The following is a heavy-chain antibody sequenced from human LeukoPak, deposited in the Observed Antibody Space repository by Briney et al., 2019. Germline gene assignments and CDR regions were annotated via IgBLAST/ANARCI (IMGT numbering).Heavy chain of an antibody. CDR3: AHDAGYSSSFPLFDY. CDR2: ISGGGGST. CDR1: GISVSNAW. V-gene: IGHV3-23*01. Sequence: GGSLRLSCAASGISVSNAWMSWVRQAPGKGLEWVSAISGGGGSTYYADSVKGRFTISRDNSKNTLYLQMNSLRAEDTAVYYCAHDAGYSSSFPLFDYWGQGTLVTVSS. J-gene: IGHJ4*02. D-gene: IGHD6-13*01.